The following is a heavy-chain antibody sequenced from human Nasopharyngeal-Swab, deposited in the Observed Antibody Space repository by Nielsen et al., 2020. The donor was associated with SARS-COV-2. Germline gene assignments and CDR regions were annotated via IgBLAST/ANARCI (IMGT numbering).Heavy chain of an antibody. CDR3: ARGFIQTGFDY. CDR2: KFYGSRWYN. V-gene: IGHV6-1*01. D-gene: IGHD3-9*01. Sequence: LSSAISGDRVPRNNVGWYWITQSPSRGLEWLGRKFYGSRWYNHYATSVKSRVTIKPATSKNQFSLQMDSVTPEDSAVYYCARGFIQTGFDYWGKGTLVTVSS. CDR1: GDRVPRNNVG. J-gene: IGHJ4*02.